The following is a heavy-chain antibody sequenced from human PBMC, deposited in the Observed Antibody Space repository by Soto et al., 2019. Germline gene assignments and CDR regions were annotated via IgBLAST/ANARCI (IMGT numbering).Heavy chain of an antibody. Sequence: QVQLVQSGTEVKKPGSSVKVSCKASGGTFSSYAFNWVRQAPGQGLEWMGGIIPIFGTASYAQKFQGRVTITADESTSTAYMELSSLRSEDTAVYYCARDRSIVEAGALDYWGQGTLVTVSS. CDR2: IIPIFGTA. CDR1: GGTFSSYA. CDR3: ARDRSIVEAGALDY. D-gene: IGHD6-13*01. V-gene: IGHV1-69*12. J-gene: IGHJ4*02.